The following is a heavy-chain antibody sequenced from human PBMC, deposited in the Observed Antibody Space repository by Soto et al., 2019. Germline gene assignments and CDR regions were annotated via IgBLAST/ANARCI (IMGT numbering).Heavy chain of an antibody. CDR3: VKENLRYGDYSPFYY. D-gene: IGHD4-17*01. CDR2: ISGSGVST. Sequence: EVQLLESGGGLVQPGGSLRLSCAASGFTFNNYAMSWVRQTPGEGLEWVSAISGSGVSTYYADSVRGRFTISRDKCKNTLYLQMNSLGADDTAVYYCVKENLRYGDYSPFYYWGQGTLVTF. J-gene: IGHJ4*02. CDR1: GFTFNNYA. V-gene: IGHV3-23*01.